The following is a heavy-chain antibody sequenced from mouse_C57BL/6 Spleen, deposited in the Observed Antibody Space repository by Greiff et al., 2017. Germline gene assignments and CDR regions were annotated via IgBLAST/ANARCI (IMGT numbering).Heavy chain of an antibody. J-gene: IGHJ4*01. CDR1: GYSFTDYN. Sequence: EVKLVESGPELVKPGASVKISCKASGYSFTDYNMNWVKQSNGKSLEWIGVINPNYGTTSYNQKFKGKATLTVDQSSSTAYMQLNSLTSEDSAVYYCARSGGLRRGYYAMDYWGQGTSVTVSS. V-gene: IGHV1-39*01. CDR3: ARSGGLRRGYYAMDY. D-gene: IGHD2-4*01. CDR2: INPNYGTT.